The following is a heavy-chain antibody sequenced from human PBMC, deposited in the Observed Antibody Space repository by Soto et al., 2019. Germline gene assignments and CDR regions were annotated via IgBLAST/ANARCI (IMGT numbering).Heavy chain of an antibody. CDR1: GFTFSNNA. J-gene: IGHJ6*02. V-gene: IGHV3-23*01. CDR3: AKARQAQAHYYYGMDV. CDR2: ISGTGYGT. Sequence: ESGGGLAQPGGSLRLSCAASGFTFSNNAMNWFRQAPGKGLEWVSGISGTGYGTYYADSVKGRFTISRDSSNNTLDLQMNSLRGEDTAIYYCAKARQAQAHYYYGMDVWGQGTTVTVSS.